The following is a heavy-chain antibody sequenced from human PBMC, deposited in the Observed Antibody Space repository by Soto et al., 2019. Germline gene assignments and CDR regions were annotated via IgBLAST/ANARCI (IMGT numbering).Heavy chain of an antibody. CDR1: GFTFATYS. CDR3: ARDTNFYASGSGVDY. CDR2: ITSSSDYI. D-gene: IGHD3-10*01. Sequence: EAQLVQSGGGLVKPGGSWRLSCAASGFTFATYSMSWVRQAPGKGLEWVSAITSSSDYIHYADSVRGRFTISRDNAQSSLYLQMISLRGEDTAVYYCARDTNFYASGSGVDYWGQGTLVTVSS. J-gene: IGHJ4*02. V-gene: IGHV3-21*06.